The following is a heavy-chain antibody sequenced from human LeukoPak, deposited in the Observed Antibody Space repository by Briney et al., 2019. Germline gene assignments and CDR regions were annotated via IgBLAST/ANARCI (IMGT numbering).Heavy chain of an antibody. V-gene: IGHV1-46*01. D-gene: IGHD3-22*01. Sequence: VASVKVSCKASGYTFTSYGISWVRQAPGQGLEWMGIISPSGGSTSYAQKFQGRVTMTRDTSTSTVYMELSSLRSEDTAVYYCAREPLVSGYYYFDYWGQGTLVTVSS. CDR3: AREPLVSGYYYFDY. CDR2: ISPSGGST. J-gene: IGHJ4*02. CDR1: GYTFTSYG.